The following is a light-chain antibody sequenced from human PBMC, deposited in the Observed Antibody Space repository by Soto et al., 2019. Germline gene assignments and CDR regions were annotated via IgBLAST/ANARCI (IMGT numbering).Light chain of an antibody. CDR3: HQSYSTPPIT. J-gene: IGKJ5*01. CDR2: AAS. CDR1: QSISSY. Sequence: DIQMTQSPSSLSASVGDRVTITCRASQSISSYLNWYQQKPGKAPKLLIYAASSLQSGVPSRFSGSGSGTYFTLTISSLQPEDFATYYCHQSYSTPPITFGQGTRLEIK. V-gene: IGKV1-39*01.